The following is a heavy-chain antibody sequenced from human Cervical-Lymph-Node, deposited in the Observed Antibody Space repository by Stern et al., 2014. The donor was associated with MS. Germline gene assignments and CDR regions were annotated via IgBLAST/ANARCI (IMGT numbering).Heavy chain of an antibody. CDR1: GFTFSTSG. D-gene: IGHD5-12*01. CDR3: VRGRGYNYGFGDS. J-gene: IGHJ3*01. CDR2: IWYDGSIK. Sequence: VQLVESGGGVVQPGRSLRLSCAASGFTFSTSGMHWVRQAPGKGLEWVAVIWYDGSIKYYEDLVKGRFTISRDNSKNTLYLQMNSLRVDDTAVYYCVRGRGYNYGFGDSWGQGTRVTVSS. V-gene: IGHV3-33*01.